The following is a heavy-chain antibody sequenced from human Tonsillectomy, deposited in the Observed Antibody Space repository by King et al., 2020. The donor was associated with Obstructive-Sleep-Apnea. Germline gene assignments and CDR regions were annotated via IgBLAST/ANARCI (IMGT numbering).Heavy chain of an antibody. V-gene: IGHV4-38-2*02. CDR1: GYSISSGYY. J-gene: IGHJ4*02. D-gene: IGHD1-7*01. CDR2: IYHSGST. CDR3: ARLVGSYHWNYVSY. Sequence: VQLQESGPGLVRPSETLSLTCTVSGYSISSGYYWGWIRQPPGKGLEWIGSIYHSGSTYYHPSLKRRVTISVDTSKNQCSLRLSFVTAADPAMYYCARLVGSYHWNYVSYWGQGTLVTVSS.